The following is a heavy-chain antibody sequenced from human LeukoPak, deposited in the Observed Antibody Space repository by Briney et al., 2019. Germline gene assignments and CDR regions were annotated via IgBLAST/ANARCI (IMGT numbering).Heavy chain of an antibody. V-gene: IGHV4-39*01. D-gene: IGHD5-18*01. J-gene: IGHJ4*02. CDR3: ARHLGSAMVNFDY. CDR1: GGSISSSSYY. Sequence: SETLSLTCTVSGGSISSSSYYWGWIRQLPGKGLEWIGSIYYSGSTYYNPSLKSRVTISVDTSKNQFSLKLSSVTAADTAVYYCARHLGSAMVNFDYWGQGTLVTVSS. CDR2: IYYSGST.